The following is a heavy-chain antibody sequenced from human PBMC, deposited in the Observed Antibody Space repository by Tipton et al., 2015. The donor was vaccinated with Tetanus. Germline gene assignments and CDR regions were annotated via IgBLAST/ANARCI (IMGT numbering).Heavy chain of an antibody. Sequence: QLVQSGAEVKKPGESLKISCKASGDTSRSYWISWVRQMPGKGLEWMGIIYPGDSAATYSPSFQGQVTISADKSINVAYLQWGSLKASDTGLYYCARRRSAVLSGAYHWYFDLWGRGTLVGVSS. J-gene: IGHJ2*01. D-gene: IGHD3-3*01. CDR3: ARRRSAVLSGAYHWYFDL. V-gene: IGHV5-51*01. CDR2: IYPGDSAA. CDR1: GDTSRSYW.